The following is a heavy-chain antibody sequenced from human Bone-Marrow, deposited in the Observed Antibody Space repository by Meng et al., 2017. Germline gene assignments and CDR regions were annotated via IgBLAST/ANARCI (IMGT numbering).Heavy chain of an antibody. D-gene: IGHD5-18*01. CDR1: GGSISSSNW. V-gene: IGHV4-4*02. CDR2: INHSGST. CDR3: ARGSWLQLWLQDY. J-gene: IGHJ4*02. Sequence: QVQLEKSCSGLVSPSGPRALTCAVSGGSISSSNWWSWVRQPPGKGLEWIGEINHSGSTNYNPSLKSRVTISVDTSKNQFSLKLSSVTAADTAVYYCARGSWLQLWLQDYWGQGTLVTVSS.